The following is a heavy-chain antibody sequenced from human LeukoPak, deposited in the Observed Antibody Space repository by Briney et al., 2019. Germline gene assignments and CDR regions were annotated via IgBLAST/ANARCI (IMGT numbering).Heavy chain of an antibody. Sequence: SETLPLTCTVSGGSISSSSYYWGWIRQPPGKGLEWIGSIYYSGSTYYNPSLKSRVTISVDTSKNQFSLKLSSVTAADTAVYYCARADYDSSGYYSTFDYWGQGTLVTVSS. J-gene: IGHJ4*02. D-gene: IGHD3-22*01. V-gene: IGHV4-39*07. CDR2: IYYSGST. CDR3: ARADYDSSGYYSTFDY. CDR1: GGSISSSSYY.